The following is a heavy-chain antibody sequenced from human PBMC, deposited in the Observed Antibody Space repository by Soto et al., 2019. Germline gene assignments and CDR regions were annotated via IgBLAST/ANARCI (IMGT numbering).Heavy chain of an antibody. D-gene: IGHD3-10*01. V-gene: IGHV1-69*13. CDR3: ARGPGYYGSGSYYYGMDV. CDR1: GGTFSSYA. J-gene: IGHJ6*02. CDR2: IIPIFGTA. Sequence: SVKVSCKASGGTFSSYAISWVRQAPGQGLEWMGGIIPIFGTANYAQKFQGRVTITADESTSTAYMELSSLRSEDTAVYYCARGPGYYGSGSYYYGMDVWGQGTTVTVSS.